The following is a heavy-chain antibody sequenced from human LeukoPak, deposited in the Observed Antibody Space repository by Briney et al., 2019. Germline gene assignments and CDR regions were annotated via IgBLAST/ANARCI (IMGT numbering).Heavy chain of an antibody. Sequence: GGSLRLSCAASGFTSSSYGMHWVRQAPGKGLEWVAVISYDGSNKDYADSVKGRFTISRDNSKNTLYLQMNSLRAEDTAVYYCAKSKPEYYYDSSGYYYGYYFDYWGQGTLVTVSS. V-gene: IGHV3-30*18. J-gene: IGHJ4*02. CDR1: GFTSSSYG. CDR3: AKSKPEYYYDSSGYYYGYYFDY. CDR2: ISYDGSNK. D-gene: IGHD3-22*01.